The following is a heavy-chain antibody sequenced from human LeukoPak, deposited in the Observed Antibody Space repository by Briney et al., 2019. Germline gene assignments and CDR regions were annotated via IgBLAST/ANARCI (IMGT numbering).Heavy chain of an antibody. CDR2: MNPNSGNT. CDR1: GYTFTGYY. Sequence: ASVKVSCKASGYTFTGYYMHWVRQAPGQGLEWMGWMNPNSGNTGYAQKFQGRVTMTRNTSISTAYMELSSLRSEDTAVYYCARWGFSMVRGVINYYYYGMDVWGQGTTVTVSS. CDR3: ARWGFSMVRGVINYYYYGMDV. D-gene: IGHD3-10*01. V-gene: IGHV1-8*02. J-gene: IGHJ6*02.